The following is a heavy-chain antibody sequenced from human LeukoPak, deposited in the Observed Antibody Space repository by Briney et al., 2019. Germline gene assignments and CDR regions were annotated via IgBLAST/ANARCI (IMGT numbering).Heavy chain of an antibody. CDR2: IYYSGST. V-gene: IGHV4-59*08. Sequence: PSETLSLTCTVSGGSISSYYWSWIRQPPGKGLEWIGYIYYSGSTNYNPSLKSRVTISVDTSKNQFSLKLSSVTAADTAVYYCARLDCSSTSCYKNWFDPWGQGTLVTVSS. J-gene: IGHJ5*02. D-gene: IGHD2-2*01. CDR3: ARLDCSSTSCYKNWFDP. CDR1: GGSISSYY.